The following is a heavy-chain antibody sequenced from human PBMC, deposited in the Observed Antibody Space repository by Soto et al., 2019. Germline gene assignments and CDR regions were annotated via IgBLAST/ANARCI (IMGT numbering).Heavy chain of an antibody. D-gene: IGHD3-16*01. J-gene: IGHJ5*02. CDR2: MNPGSGDT. CDR1: GYIFTNND. V-gene: IGHV1-8*01. Sequence: GASVKVSCKASGYIFTNNDVSWVRQATGQGLEWMGWMNPGSGDTGYAQKFQGRVTMTRDISIATAYMELSSLRSDDTAIYYCARMATFGSLNLFDPWGQGTLVTVSS. CDR3: ARMATFGSLNLFDP.